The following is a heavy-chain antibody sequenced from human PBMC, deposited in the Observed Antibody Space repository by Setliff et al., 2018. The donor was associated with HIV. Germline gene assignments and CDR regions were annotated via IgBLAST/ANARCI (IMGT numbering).Heavy chain of an antibody. D-gene: IGHD3-16*01. V-gene: IGHV3-48*03. CDR1: GLIFSSYE. CDR3: AAVPWGHSSLIIDH. CDR2: IGGHGSII. J-gene: IGHJ4*02. Sequence: LRLSCAASGLIFSSYEMNWVRQAPGKGLEWISFIGGHGSIIHYADSVKGRFTISRDNAKNSVYLQMHSLKVEDTAVYYCAAVPWGHSSLIIDHWGQGTPVTVSS.